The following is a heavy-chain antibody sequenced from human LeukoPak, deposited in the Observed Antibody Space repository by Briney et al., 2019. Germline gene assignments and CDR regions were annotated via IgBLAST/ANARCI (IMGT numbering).Heavy chain of an antibody. V-gene: IGHV3-30*04. CDR1: GFTFSSYA. D-gene: IGHD2-2*01. Sequence: GGSLRLSCAASGFTFSSYAMHWVRQAPGKGLEWVAVISYDGSNKYYADSVKGRFTISRDNSKNTLYLQMNSLRAEDTAVYYCAKGALDCSSTSCSVGYWGQGTLVTVSS. CDR2: ISYDGSNK. CDR3: AKGALDCSSTSCSVGY. J-gene: IGHJ4*02.